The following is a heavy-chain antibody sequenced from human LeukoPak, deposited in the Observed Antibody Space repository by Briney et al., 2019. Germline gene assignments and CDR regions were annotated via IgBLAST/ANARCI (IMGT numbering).Heavy chain of an antibody. D-gene: IGHD4-17*01. Sequence: SETLSLTCTVSGDSISSSNYYWGWIRQPPGKGLEWIGSFYYSGSTYYNPSLKSRVTISVDTSQNQFSLRLSSVTAADTAVYYCASYGDYFDYWGQGTLVTVSS. J-gene: IGHJ4*02. V-gene: IGHV4-39*01. CDR1: GDSISSSNYY. CDR3: ASYGDYFDY. CDR2: FYYSGST.